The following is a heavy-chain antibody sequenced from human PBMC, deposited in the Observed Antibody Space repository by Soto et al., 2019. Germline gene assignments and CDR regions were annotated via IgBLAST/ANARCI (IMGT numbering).Heavy chain of an antibody. D-gene: IGHD5-12*01. CDR3: ARALRGYGGYAFDY. V-gene: IGHV3-7*01. Sequence: XGSLRLSCAASGFTFNTYWMTGVRQTPGKGLEWVANMKQDGSEKYYVDSVKGRFTISRDNAKNSLYLQMNSLRAEDTAVYYCARALRGYGGYAFDYWGQGTLVTVSS. CDR1: GFTFNTYW. J-gene: IGHJ4*02. CDR2: MKQDGSEK.